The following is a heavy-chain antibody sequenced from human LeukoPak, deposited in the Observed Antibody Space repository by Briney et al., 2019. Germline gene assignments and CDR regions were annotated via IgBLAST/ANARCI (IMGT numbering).Heavy chain of an antibody. D-gene: IGHD2-2*01. CDR2: INHSGST. Sequence: SETLSLTCAIYGGSFSGYYWSWIRQPPGKGLEWIGEINHSGSTNYNPSLKSRVTISVDTSKNQFSLKLSSVTAADTAVYYCARYGDCSSTSCRLAFDIWGQGTMVTVSS. V-gene: IGHV4-34*01. CDR3: ARYGDCSSTSCRLAFDI. CDR1: GGSFSGYY. J-gene: IGHJ3*02.